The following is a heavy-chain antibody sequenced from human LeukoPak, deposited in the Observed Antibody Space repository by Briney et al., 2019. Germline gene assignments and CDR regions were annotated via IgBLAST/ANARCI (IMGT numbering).Heavy chain of an antibody. J-gene: IGHJ5*02. CDR1: GGSISSGDYY. CDR2: IYYSGST. V-gene: IGHV4-30-4*08. CDR3: AREGRGVVVPAAMGANWFDP. Sequence: SQTLSLTYTVSGGSISSGDYYWSWIRQPPGKGLEWIGYIYYSGSTYYNPSLKSRVTISVDTSKNQFSLKLSSATAADTAVYYCAREGRGVVVPAAMGANWFDPWGQGTLVTVSS. D-gene: IGHD2-2*01.